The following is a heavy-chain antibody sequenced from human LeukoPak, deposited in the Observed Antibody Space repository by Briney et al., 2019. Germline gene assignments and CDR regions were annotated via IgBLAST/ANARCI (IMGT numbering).Heavy chain of an antibody. V-gene: IGHV1-69*13. Sequence: SVKVSCTASGGTFSSYAISWVRQAPGQGLEWMGGIIPIFGTANYAQKFQGRVTITADESTSTAYMELRSLRSEDTAVYYCVRYYYDSSGYSYFDYWGQGTLVTVSS. J-gene: IGHJ4*02. CDR2: IIPIFGTA. CDR3: VRYYYDSSGYSYFDY. CDR1: GGTFSSYA. D-gene: IGHD3-22*01.